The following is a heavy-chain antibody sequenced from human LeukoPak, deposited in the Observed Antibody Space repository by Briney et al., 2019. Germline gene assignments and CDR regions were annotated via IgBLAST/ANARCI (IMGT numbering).Heavy chain of an antibody. J-gene: IGHJ4*02. V-gene: IGHV3-21*01. CDR3: ASLDESDSSGYDPFDY. Sequence: PGGSLRLSCAASGFTFSSYSMNWVRQAPGKGLEWVSSISRSSSYIYYADSVKGRFTISRDNAKNSLYLQMNSLRAEDTAVYYCASLDESDSSGYDPFDYWGQGTLVTVSS. CDR1: GFTFSSYS. D-gene: IGHD3-22*01. CDR2: ISRSSSYI.